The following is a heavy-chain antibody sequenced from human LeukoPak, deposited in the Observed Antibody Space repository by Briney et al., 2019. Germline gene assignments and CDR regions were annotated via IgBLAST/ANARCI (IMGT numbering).Heavy chain of an antibody. Sequence: ASETLSLTCTVSGGSISSYYWSWIRQPPGKGLEWIGYIYYSGSTNYNPSLKSRVTISVDTSKNQFSLKLSSVTAADTAVYYCARLTSSSSGSSFDYWGQGTPVTVSS. CDR3: ARLTSSSSGSSFDY. D-gene: IGHD6-13*01. V-gene: IGHV4-59*08. J-gene: IGHJ4*02. CDR2: IYYSGST. CDR1: GGSISSYY.